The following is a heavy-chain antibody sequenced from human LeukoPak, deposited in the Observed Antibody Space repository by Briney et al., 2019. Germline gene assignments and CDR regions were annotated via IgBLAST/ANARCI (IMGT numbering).Heavy chain of an antibody. CDR3: AKDSVSGSYGAGD. CDR2: ISWDGGST. V-gene: IGHV3-43*01. CDR1: GFTFDDYT. Sequence: GGSLRLSCAASGFTFDDYTMHWVRQAPGKGLEWVSLISWDGGSTYYADSVKGRFTISRDNCKNSLYLQMNSLRTEDTALYYCAKDSVSGSYGAGDWGQGTLVTVSS. J-gene: IGHJ4*02. D-gene: IGHD1-26*01.